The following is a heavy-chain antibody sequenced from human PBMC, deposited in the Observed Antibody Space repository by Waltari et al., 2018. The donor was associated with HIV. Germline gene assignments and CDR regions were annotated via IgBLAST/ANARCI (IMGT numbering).Heavy chain of an antibody. V-gene: IGHV3-30*09. CDR1: AVLIRNHA. CDR3: VRRSVMGLDL. J-gene: IGHJ6*02. CDR2: ITYDGGKE. D-gene: IGHD3-16*01. Sequence: LVQSGGGVAQAGRSLRLSCPASAVLIRNHAMHWVRQFADKRLEGVAVITYDGGKECVTDSLKGRFVISRDNARATLYLEVKVLKVEDSGVYYCVRRSVMGLDLWGQGTTVIVS.